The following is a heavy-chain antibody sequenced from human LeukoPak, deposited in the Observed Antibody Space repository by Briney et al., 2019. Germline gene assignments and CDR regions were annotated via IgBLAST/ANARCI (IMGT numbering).Heavy chain of an antibody. CDR3: ARADSSKSGAFDI. CDR1: GFTFSSYE. V-gene: IGHV3-48*03. J-gene: IGHJ3*02. CDR2: ISSSGSTI. Sequence: GGSLRLSCAASGFTFSSYEMNWVRQAPGKGLEWVSYISSSGSTIYYADSVKGRFTNSRDNAKNSLYLQMNSLRAEDTALYYCARADSSKSGAFDIWGQGTMVTVSS. D-gene: IGHD3-22*01.